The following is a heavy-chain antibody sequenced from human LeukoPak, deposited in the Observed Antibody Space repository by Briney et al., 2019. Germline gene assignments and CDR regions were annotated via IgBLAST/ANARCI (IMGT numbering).Heavy chain of an antibody. CDR1: GFTFAGYA. J-gene: IGHJ4*02. CDR2: ISASGHNT. D-gene: IGHD3-22*01. CDR3: ARAPGGTQASSGYFDY. Sequence: GGSLRLSCAASGFTFAGYAMNWVRQAPGQGLEWVSGISASGHNTYYADSVKGRFTISRDNSKNTLYLQMNSLRAEDTAVYYCARAPGGTQASSGYFDYWGQGTLVTVSS. V-gene: IGHV3-23*01.